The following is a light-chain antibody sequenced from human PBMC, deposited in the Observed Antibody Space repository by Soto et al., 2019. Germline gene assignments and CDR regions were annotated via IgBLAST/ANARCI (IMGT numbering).Light chain of an antibody. CDR2: DAS. CDR1: RSVSRY. J-gene: IGKJ3*01. Sequence: EIVLTQSPATLSLSPGERATLSCRASRSVSRYLAWCQQKPGQAPRLLVSDASNRATGIPARFSGSGSGTDFTLTISSLEPEDFAVYYCHQRSYWPFTFGPGTKVDIK. CDR3: HQRSYWPFT. V-gene: IGKV3-11*01.